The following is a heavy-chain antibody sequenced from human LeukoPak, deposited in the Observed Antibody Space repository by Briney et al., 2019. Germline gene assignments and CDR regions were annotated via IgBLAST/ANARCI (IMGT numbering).Heavy chain of an antibody. D-gene: IGHD3-22*01. Sequence: SETLSLTCTVSGGSISSYYWSWIRQPPGKGLEWIGYIYYSGSTNYNPSLKSRVTISVDTSKTQFSLKLSSVTAADTAVYYCARGPRDYYDSSGDPYDTNYYFDYWGQGTLVTASS. CDR3: ARGPRDYYDSSGDPYDTNYYFDY. CDR1: GGSISSYY. V-gene: IGHV4-59*01. CDR2: IYYSGST. J-gene: IGHJ4*02.